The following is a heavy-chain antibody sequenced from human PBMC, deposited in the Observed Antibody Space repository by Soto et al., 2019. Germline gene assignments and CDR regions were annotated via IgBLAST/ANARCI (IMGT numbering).Heavy chain of an antibody. V-gene: IGHV3-33*01. J-gene: IGHJ3*02. CDR2: VWFDGSKS. Sequence: QVQLVESGGGVVQPGRSLRLTCAASGFTFSSYGIHWVRQAPGKGLEWVAVVWFDGSKSYYVDSVKGRFTVSKDNAENTVYLQMNSLRAEDTAVNYCARALGYCGGGDCYVLGTDDVFDIWGQGTIVTVSS. CDR3: ARALGYCGGGDCYVLGTDDVFDI. D-gene: IGHD2-15*01. CDR1: GFTFSSYG.